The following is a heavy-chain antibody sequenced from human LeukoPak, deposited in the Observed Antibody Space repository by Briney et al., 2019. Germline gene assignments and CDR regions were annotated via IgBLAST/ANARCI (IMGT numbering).Heavy chain of an antibody. Sequence: GGSLRLSCAASGFTLSSCRMHWVRQAPGKELVWVSYVDSDGSTTDYADSVKGRFTISRDSAKNTLYLQMNSLGAEDTAVYYCASLGSSGSYRDYWGQGTLVTVSS. CDR3: ASLGSSGSYRDY. J-gene: IGHJ4*02. D-gene: IGHD1-26*01. CDR1: GFTLSSCR. CDR2: VDSDGSTT. V-gene: IGHV3-74*01.